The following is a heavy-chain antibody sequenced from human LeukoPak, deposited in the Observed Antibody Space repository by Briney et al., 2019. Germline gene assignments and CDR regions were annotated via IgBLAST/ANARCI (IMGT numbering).Heavy chain of an antibody. CDR1: GFTFSILW. J-gene: IGHJ6*02. D-gene: IGHD3-3*01. CDR3: ARASSPYDFWSGYYMHYYGMDV. CDR2: IKQEGSHR. V-gene: IGHV3-7*01. Sequence: GGSLTLSCALSGFTFSILWVSCVRQPPGEGREWVANIKQEGSHRFYVVSGKGRFTISRDNAKNSMYLQMNSLRAEDTAVYYCARASSPYDFWSGYYMHYYGMDVWGQGTTVTVSS.